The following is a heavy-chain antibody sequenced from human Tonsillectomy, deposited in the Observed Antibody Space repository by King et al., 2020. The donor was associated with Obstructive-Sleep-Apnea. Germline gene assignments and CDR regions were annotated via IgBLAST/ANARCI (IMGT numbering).Heavy chain of an antibody. J-gene: IGHJ4*02. CDR1: GFTFSSYD. Sequence: VQLVESGGGLVQPGGSLRLSCATSGFTFSSYDMSWVRQTPGKGLEWVAGILHSGGDAYYADSVKGRFTMSRDNSKNTVSLQMNSLRAEDTANYYCAKYTEGSWSLDYWGQGTLVTVSS. D-gene: IGHD6-13*01. CDR3: AKYTEGSWSLDY. CDR2: ILHSGGDA. V-gene: IGHV3-23*04.